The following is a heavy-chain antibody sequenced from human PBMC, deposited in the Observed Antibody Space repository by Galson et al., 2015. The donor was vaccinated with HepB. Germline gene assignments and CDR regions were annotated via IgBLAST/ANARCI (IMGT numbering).Heavy chain of an antibody. CDR1: GGSISSSSYY. V-gene: IGHV4-39*07. CDR2: IYYSGST. D-gene: IGHD2-15*01. J-gene: IGHJ3*02. Sequence: ETLSLTCTVSGGSISSSSYYWGWIRQPPGKGLEWIGSIYYSGSTYYNPSLKSRVTISVDTSKNQFSLKLSSVTAADTAVYYCARGLGYCNGGSCYWHAFDIWGQGTMVTVSS. CDR3: ARGLGYCNGGSCYWHAFDI.